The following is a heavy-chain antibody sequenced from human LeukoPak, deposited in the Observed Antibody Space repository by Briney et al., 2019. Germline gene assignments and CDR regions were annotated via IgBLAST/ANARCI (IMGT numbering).Heavy chain of an antibody. V-gene: IGHV3-23*01. Sequence: PGRSLRLSCEGSGFDFDDYAMHWVRQSPGKGLEWVSAISGSGGSTYYADSVKGRFTISRDNSKNTLYLQMNSLRAEDTAVYYCAKAHSSSYDYFDYWGQGTLVTVSS. J-gene: IGHJ4*02. CDR2: ISGSGGST. CDR3: AKAHSSSYDYFDY. CDR1: GFDFDDYA. D-gene: IGHD6-6*01.